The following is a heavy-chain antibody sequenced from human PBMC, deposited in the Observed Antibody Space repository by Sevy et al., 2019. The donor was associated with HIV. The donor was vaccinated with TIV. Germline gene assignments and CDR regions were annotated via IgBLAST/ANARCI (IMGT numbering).Heavy chain of an antibody. CDR3: ARPRANYVDHYFFYAMDV. J-gene: IGHJ6*02. V-gene: IGHV3-30-3*01. CDR2: ISYHGSDK. Sequence: GGSRRLSCVASGFAFSNYYAMHWVRQAPGKGLEWVALISYHGSDKYYADSVKGRFTISRDNFKNTLFLQMDSLTTEDTAVYYCARPRANYVDHYFFYAMDVWGQGTTVTVSS. CDR1: GFAFSNYYA. D-gene: IGHD4-17*01.